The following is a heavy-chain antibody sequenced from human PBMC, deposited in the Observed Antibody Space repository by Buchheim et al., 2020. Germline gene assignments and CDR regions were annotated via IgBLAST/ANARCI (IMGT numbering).Heavy chain of an antibody. CDR2: IYYNGST. CDR3: ARLRGWDTAGYYSYFDH. D-gene: IGHD3-22*01. V-gene: IGHV4-59*13. J-gene: IGHJ4*02. Sequence: QVQLQESGPGLVKPSETLSLTCTVSGASISTYYWSWIRQPPGKGLEWLGYIYYNGSTKYNPSLKRRIILSIDTSKKQFSLTLSSVTAADTAVYYCARLRGWDTAGYYSYFDHWGQGSL. CDR1: GASISTYY.